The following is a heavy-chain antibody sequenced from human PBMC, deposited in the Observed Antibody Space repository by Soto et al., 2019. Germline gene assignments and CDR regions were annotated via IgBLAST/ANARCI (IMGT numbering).Heavy chain of an antibody. J-gene: IGHJ4*02. CDR1: GFTFSTYT. CDR2: VIYDGSDK. Sequence: QVQLVESGGGVVQPGRSLRLSCVASGFTFSTYTVHWVRQAPGEGLEWVAAVIYDGSDKYYADSVKGRFTISRDNSKNTLYLQMNNLRLEDTAVYYCAKDKAGTTPYYFDNWGQGTLVTVAS. V-gene: IGHV3-30*18. D-gene: IGHD1-7*01. CDR3: AKDKAGTTPYYFDN.